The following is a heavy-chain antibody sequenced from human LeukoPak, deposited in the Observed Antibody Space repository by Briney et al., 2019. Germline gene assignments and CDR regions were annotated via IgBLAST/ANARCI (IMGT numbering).Heavy chain of an antibody. CDR1: GCGVSNNY. CDR3: ARDPGLNAFDI. J-gene: IGHJ3*02. V-gene: IGHV3-53*01. CDR2: IYSGAAT. Sequence: GGSLRLSCTASGCGVSNNYMSWVRQAPGKGLEWVAVIYSGAATFYADAVEGRFSLSRDNSQNALFLQMNSLKVEDSAVYYCARDPGLNAFDIWGQGTMVTVSS.